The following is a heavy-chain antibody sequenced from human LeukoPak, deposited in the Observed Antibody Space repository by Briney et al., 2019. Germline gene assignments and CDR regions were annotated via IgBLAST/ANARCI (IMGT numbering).Heavy chain of an antibody. CDR1: GFTVSSNY. V-gene: IGHV3-53*01. D-gene: IGHD6-6*01. J-gene: IGHJ6*02. CDR2: IYSGGST. Sequence: GGSLRLSCAASGFTVSSNYMSWVRQAPGKGLEWVSVIYSGGSTYYADSVKGRFTISRDNSKNTLYLQMNSLRAADTAVYYCARDGSSSSGSTTHYYGMDVWGQGTTVTVSS. CDR3: ARDGSSSSGSTTHYYGMDV.